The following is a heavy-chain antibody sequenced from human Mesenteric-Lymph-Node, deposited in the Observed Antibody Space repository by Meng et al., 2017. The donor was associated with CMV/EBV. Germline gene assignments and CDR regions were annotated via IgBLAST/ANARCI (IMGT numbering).Heavy chain of an antibody. CDR3: ARRGGGQWLVLGNWFDP. CDR1: GGSIRRGDNY. D-gene: IGHD6-19*01. V-gene: IGHV4-39*07. Sequence: SETLSLTCTVSGGSIRRGDNYWAWIRQTPGKGLEWIGTIIYSGNTYYNPSLKSRVSLSVDASKNLFSLELTSVTAGDTAVYHCARRGGGQWLVLGNWFDPWGQGTLVTVSS. J-gene: IGHJ5*02. CDR2: IIYSGNT.